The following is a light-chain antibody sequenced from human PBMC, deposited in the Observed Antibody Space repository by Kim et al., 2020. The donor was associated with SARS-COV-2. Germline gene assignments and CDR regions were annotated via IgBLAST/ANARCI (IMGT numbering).Light chain of an antibody. CDR1: QTITDS. J-gene: IGKJ4*01. CDR2: AAS. Sequence: ASVGDRVTITCRASQTITDSLNWYQQKPGKAPKLLIYAASSLQSGVPSRFSGSGSGTDFTLTISSLQPEDFATYYCQQSYSAPLTFGGGTKVDIK. V-gene: IGKV1-39*01. CDR3: QQSYSAPLT.